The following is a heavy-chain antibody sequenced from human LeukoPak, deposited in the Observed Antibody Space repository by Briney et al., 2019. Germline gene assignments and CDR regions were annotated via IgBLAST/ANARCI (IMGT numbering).Heavy chain of an antibody. CDR3: ARQGYCSGGSCYRLDYYYYGMDV. CDR1: GGSIGSYY. Sequence: SSETLSLTCTVSGGSIGSYYWSWIRQPPGKGLEWIGYIYYSGTTNYNPSLKSRVTISVDTSKNQFSLKLSSVTAADTAVYYCARQGYCSGGSCYRLDYYYYGMDVWGQGTTVTVSS. CDR2: IYYSGTT. J-gene: IGHJ6*02. D-gene: IGHD2-15*01. V-gene: IGHV4-59*01.